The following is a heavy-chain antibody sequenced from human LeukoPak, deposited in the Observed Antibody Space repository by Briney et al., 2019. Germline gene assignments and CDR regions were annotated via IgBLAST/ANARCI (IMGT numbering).Heavy chain of an antibody. D-gene: IGHD2-21*02. CDR3: ARLPGCSGADCFRAFDI. CDR2: IHHSGSA. Sequence: SETLSLTCTVSDDSISSYYWIWIRQPPGKGLEWIGYIHHSGSANYNPSLRGRITMSVDTSKNHFSLSLTSVTAADTAVYYCARLPGCSGADCFRAFDIWGQGTMVTVSS. J-gene: IGHJ3*02. CDR1: DDSISSYY. V-gene: IGHV4-59*08.